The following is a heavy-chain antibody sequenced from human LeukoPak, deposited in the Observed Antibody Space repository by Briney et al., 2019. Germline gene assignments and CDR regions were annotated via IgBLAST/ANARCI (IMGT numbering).Heavy chain of an antibody. CDR1: GYSFTTYW. CDR2: IYPGDSDT. J-gene: IGHJ4*02. V-gene: IGHV5-51*01. D-gene: IGHD2-15*01. CDR3: ARRSGSGGDHPDC. Sequence: PGESLKISCKGSGYSFTTYWIAWVRQMPGKGLEWMGIIYPGDSDTRYSPSFQGQVTISADKSISTAYLQWSSLKASDTAIYYCARRSGSGGDHPDCWGQGTLVTVSS.